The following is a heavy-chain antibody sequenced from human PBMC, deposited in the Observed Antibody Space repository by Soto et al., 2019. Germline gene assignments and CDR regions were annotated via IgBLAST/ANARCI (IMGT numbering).Heavy chain of an antibody. Sequence: QVHLAESGGGVVQPGRSLRLSCVASGCTFNNFGMHWVRQAPGKGLEWLAVIWFDGSTTYYADSVRGRCTISRDNSKNTLYLEINSLRAEDTAVYYCAKNHNYYDRSGHYYGDGGFDYWGQGTRVTVSS. V-gene: IGHV3-33*03. CDR2: IWFDGSTT. CDR1: GCTFNNFG. J-gene: IGHJ4*02. CDR3: AKNHNYYDRSGHYYGDGGFDY. D-gene: IGHD3-22*01.